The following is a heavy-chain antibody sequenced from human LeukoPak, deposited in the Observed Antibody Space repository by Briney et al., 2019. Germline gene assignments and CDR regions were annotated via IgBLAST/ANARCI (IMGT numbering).Heavy chain of an antibody. V-gene: IGHV4-4*02. CDR3: ARRLHRYCTSTNCLNWIDL. Sequence: PSETLSLTCAVSGGSISSSNWWSWVRQPPGKGLEWIGEISHSGSTNYNPSLKSRVTMSLDTSRKQFSLKVSSVTAADTAVYYCARRLHRYCTSTNCLNWIDLWGQGTLVTVSS. CDR1: GGSISSSNW. D-gene: IGHD2-2*01. J-gene: IGHJ5*02. CDR2: ISHSGST.